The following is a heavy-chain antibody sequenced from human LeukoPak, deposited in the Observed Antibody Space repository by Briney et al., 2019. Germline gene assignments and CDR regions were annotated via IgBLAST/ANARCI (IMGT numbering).Heavy chain of an antibody. Sequence: LRLSCAASGFTLDDYAMHWARHATGKGLEWVSGIRWKSGNIGYAECVKGSFTISRDTVKSSLYLKMNSLRAEDTALYCCAIGSGGATFRAYDMGGQGTMVTVSS. J-gene: IGHJ3*02. CDR2: IRWKSGNI. D-gene: IGHD1-26*01. CDR3: AIGSGGATFRAYDM. V-gene: IGHV3-9*01. CDR1: GFTLDDYA.